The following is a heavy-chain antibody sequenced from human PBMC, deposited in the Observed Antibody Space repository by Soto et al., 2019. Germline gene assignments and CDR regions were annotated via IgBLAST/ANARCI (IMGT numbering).Heavy chain of an antibody. CDR3: ARDAAVGLFDY. V-gene: IGHV1-18*01. CDR1: GYTFTTYG. J-gene: IGHJ4*02. Sequence: GASVKVSCKTSGYTFTTYGISWVRQAPGIGLEWMGWISGYNVNTKYAQKFQGRVAMTTDTSTSTAYMELRSLRSDDTAVYYCARDAAVGLFDYWGQGTLVTVSS. CDR2: ISGYNVNT. D-gene: IGHD1-26*01.